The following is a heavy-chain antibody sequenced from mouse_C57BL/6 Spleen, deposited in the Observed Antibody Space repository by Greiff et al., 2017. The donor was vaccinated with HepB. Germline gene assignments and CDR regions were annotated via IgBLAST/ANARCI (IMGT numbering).Heavy chain of an antibody. V-gene: IGHV1-82*01. Sequence: QVQLQQSGPELVKPGASVKISCKASGYAFSSSWMNWVKQRPGKGLEWIGRIYPGDGDTNYNGKFKGKATLTADKSSSTAYMQLSSLTSEDSAVYFCARGGYGKTYFDYWGQSTSLTVSS. CDR1: GYAFSSSW. D-gene: IGHD2-1*01. J-gene: IGHJ2*02. CDR2: IYPGDGDT. CDR3: ARGGYGKTYFDY.